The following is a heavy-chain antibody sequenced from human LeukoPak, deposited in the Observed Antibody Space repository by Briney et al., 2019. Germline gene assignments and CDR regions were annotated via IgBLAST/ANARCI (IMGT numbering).Heavy chain of an antibody. V-gene: IGHV4-59*01. J-gene: IGHJ3*02. CDR2: IYSSGSA. Sequence: PSETLSLTCTVSGGSMSSYYWSWTRQPPGKELEWIGYIYSSGSANYNPSLKSRVTISVDTSKNQFSLKLSSVTAADTAVYYCARGPTSVTADAFDIWGQGIMVTVSS. D-gene: IGHD4-17*01. CDR3: ARGPTSVTADAFDI. CDR1: GGSMSSYY.